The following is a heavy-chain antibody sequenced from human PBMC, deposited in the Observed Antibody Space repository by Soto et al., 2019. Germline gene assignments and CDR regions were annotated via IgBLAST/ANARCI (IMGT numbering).Heavy chain of an antibody. Sequence: PSETLSLTCTVSGGSISSGGYYWSWIRQHPGKGLEWIGYIYYSGSTYYNPSLKSRVTISVDTSKNQFSLKLSSVTAADTAVYYCARDSRYCSGGSCYSGPGYYYYYGMDVWGQGTTVTVSS. CDR1: GGSISSGGYY. CDR3: ARDSRYCSGGSCYSGPGYYYYYGMDV. V-gene: IGHV4-31*03. CDR2: IYYSGST. J-gene: IGHJ6*02. D-gene: IGHD2-15*01.